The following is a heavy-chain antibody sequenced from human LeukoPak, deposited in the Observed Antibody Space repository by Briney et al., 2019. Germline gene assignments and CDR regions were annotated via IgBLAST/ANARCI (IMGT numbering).Heavy chain of an antibody. CDR2: IWYDGSNK. Sequence: GRSLRLSCAASGFTFSSYGMHWVRQPPGKGLEWVAVIWYDGSNKYYADSVKGRFTTSRDNSKNTLYLQMNSLRAEDTAVYYCAKETTVRYFDYWGQGTLVTGSS. J-gene: IGHJ4*02. V-gene: IGHV3-33*06. CDR3: AKETTVRYFDY. D-gene: IGHD4-17*01. CDR1: GFTFSSYG.